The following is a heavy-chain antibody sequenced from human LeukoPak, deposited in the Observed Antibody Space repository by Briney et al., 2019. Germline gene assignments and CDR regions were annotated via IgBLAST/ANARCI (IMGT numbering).Heavy chain of an antibody. Sequence: GGSLRLSCAASGFTFSSYSMNWVRQARGKGLEWVSSISSSSSYIYYADSVKGRFTISRDNAKNSLYLQMNSLRAEDTAVYYCARDLQTGYSSGGFDYWGQGTLVTVSS. CDR1: GFTFSSYS. D-gene: IGHD6-19*01. CDR3: ARDLQTGYSSGGFDY. V-gene: IGHV3-21*01. J-gene: IGHJ4*02. CDR2: ISSSSSYI.